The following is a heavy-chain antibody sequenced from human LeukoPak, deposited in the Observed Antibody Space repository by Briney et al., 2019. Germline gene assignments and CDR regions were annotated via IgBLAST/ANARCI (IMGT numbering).Heavy chain of an antibody. Sequence: GGSLRLSCAASGFTFSDYYMNWVRQAPGKGLEWVSYISSSSSTIYYADSVKGRFTISRDNAKNSLYLQMNSLRDEDTAVYYCARDIVVVRGVIITNYFDYWGQGTLVTVSS. D-gene: IGHD3-10*01. CDR2: ISSSSSTI. V-gene: IGHV3-11*04. CDR1: GFTFSDYY. J-gene: IGHJ4*02. CDR3: ARDIVVVRGVIITNYFDY.